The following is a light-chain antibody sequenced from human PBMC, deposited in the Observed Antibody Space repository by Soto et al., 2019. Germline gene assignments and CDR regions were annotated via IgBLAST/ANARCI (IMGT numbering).Light chain of an antibody. V-gene: IGLV2-23*02. CDR3: CSYAGSSTFYV. Sequence: QSALTQPASVSGSPGQSITISCTGTSSDVGSYNLISWYQQYPDKAPKLMIYEVSKRPSGVSHRFSGSKSGNTASLTISGLQAEDEADYYCCSYAGSSTFYVFGSGTKVTVL. J-gene: IGLJ1*01. CDR1: SSDVGSYNL. CDR2: EVS.